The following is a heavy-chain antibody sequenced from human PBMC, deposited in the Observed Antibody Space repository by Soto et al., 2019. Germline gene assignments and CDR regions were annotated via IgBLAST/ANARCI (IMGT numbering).Heavy chain of an antibody. CDR1: GGSVSSGSYY. CDR3: ARGRKLWSTYYFDY. V-gene: IGHV4-61*01. D-gene: IGHD5-18*01. J-gene: IGHJ4*02. Sequence: SETLSLTCTVSGGSVSSGSYYWSWIRQPPGKGLEWIGYIYYSGSTNYNPSLKSRVTISVDTSKNQFSLKLSSVTAADTAVYYCARGRKLWSTYYFDYWGQGALVTVYS. CDR2: IYYSGST.